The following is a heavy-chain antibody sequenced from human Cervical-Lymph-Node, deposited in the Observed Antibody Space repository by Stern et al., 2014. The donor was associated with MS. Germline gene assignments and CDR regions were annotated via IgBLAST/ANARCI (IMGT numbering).Heavy chain of an antibody. CDR1: GFTFSRHW. V-gene: IGHV3-74*01. CDR2: IKSDGSST. CDR3: ARENWYLDL. Sequence: EVQLVESGGGLVQPGGSLRLSCAASGFTFSRHWMHWVRQAPGKGLVWVSRIKSDGSSTNYADSLKGRFTISRDNAKNTLYLQMNSLRAEDTAVYYCARENWYLDLWGRGTQVTVSS. J-gene: IGHJ2*01.